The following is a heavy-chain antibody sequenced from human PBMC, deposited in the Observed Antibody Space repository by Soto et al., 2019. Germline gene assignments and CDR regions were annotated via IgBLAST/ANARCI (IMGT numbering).Heavy chain of an antibody. CDR2: MNPNSGNT. CDR1: GYTFTSYD. J-gene: IGHJ4*02. CDR3: WVEVGGIYRYTGFFFAY. D-gene: IGHD3-16*02. V-gene: IGHV1-8*01. Sequence: QVQLVQSGAEVKKPGASVKVSCKASGYTFTSYDINWVRQATGQGLEWMGWMNPNSGNTGYAQKFQGRVTMTRNTSRSTAYMELGSLRSEDTAVYYFWVEVGGIYRYTGFFFAYWGQGTLVTVSS.